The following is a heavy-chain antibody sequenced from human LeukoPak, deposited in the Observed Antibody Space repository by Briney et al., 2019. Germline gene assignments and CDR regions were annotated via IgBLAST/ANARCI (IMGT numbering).Heavy chain of an antibody. D-gene: IGHD3-22*01. CDR2: ISYDGSNK. V-gene: IGHV3-30*04. CDR3: AKPYYDSSGYYLWYYYYMDV. J-gene: IGHJ6*03. CDR1: GFTFSSYA. Sequence: GGSLRLSCAASGFTFSSYAMHWVRQAPGKGLEWVAVISYDGSNKYYADSVKGRFTISRDNSKNTLYLQMNSLRAEDTAVYYCAKPYYDSSGYYLWYYYYMDVWGKGTTVTVSS.